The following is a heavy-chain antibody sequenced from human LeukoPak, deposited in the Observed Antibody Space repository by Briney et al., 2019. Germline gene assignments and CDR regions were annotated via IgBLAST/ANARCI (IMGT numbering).Heavy chain of an antibody. CDR3: AKDAPKYDYVWGSYRSPSEYYFDY. D-gene: IGHD3-16*02. V-gene: IGHV3-23*01. CDR1: GFTFSSYA. Sequence: GGSLRLSCAASGFTFSSYAMSWVRQAPGKGLEWVSSISGSGGNTYYADSVKGRFTISRDNSKNTLYLQMNSLRAEDTAVYYCAKDAPKYDYVWGSYRSPSEYYFDYWGQGTLVTVSS. J-gene: IGHJ4*02. CDR2: ISGSGGNT.